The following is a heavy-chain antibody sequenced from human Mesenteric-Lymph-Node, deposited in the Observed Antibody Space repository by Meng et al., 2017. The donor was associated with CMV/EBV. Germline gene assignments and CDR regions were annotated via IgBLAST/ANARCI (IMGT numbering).Heavy chain of an antibody. Sequence: YTFTSYAMHWVRQAPGQRLGWMGWINAGNGDTKYSQKFQGRVTITRDTSASTAYMELSSLRSEDTAVYYCARGEIVVVPAAILGWFDPWGQGTLVTVSS. CDR1: YTFTSYA. V-gene: IGHV1-3*01. J-gene: IGHJ5*02. CDR3: ARGEIVVVPAAILGWFDP. CDR2: INAGNGDT. D-gene: IGHD2-2*01.